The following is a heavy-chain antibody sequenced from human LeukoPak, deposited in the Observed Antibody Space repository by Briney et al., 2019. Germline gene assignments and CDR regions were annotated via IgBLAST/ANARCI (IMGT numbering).Heavy chain of an antibody. J-gene: IGHJ6*02. Sequence: SVKVSCKASGGTFISYAISWVRQAPGQGLEWMGGLIPIFGTANYAQKFQGRVTITADESTSTAYMELSSLRSEDTAVYYCARADAFGITGTTSYYYYGMDVWGQGTTVTVSS. D-gene: IGHD1-7*01. CDR3: ARADAFGITGTTSYYYYGMDV. V-gene: IGHV1-69*13. CDR2: LIPIFGTA. CDR1: GGTFISYA.